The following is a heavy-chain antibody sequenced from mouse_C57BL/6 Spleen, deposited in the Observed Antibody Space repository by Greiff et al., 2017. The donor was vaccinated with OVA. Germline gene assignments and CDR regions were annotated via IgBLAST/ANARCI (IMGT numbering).Heavy chain of an antibody. J-gene: IGHJ2*01. CDR1: GYSITSGYY. V-gene: IGHV3-6*01. Sequence: EVKVEESGPGLVKPSQSLSLTCSVTGYSITSGYYWNWIRQFPGNKLEWMGYISYDGSNNYNPSLKNRISITRDTSKNQFFLKLNSVTTEDTATYYCARDDYGYFDYWGQGTTLTVSS. D-gene: IGHD2-4*01. CDR3: ARDDYGYFDY. CDR2: ISYDGSN.